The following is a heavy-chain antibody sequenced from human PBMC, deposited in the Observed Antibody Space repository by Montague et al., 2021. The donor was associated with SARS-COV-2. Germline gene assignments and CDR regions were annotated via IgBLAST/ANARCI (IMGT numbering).Heavy chain of an antibody. Sequence: SETLSLTCAVYGGSFSGYYWSWIRQPPGKGLEWIGQIHHTGSTIYEPSLKSRVTISEDTSKNQFSLKMTSVTAADTAVHYCARGGHQLRFGLDVWGQGTTVTVSS. CDR3: ARGGHQLRFGLDV. V-gene: IGHV4-34*01. D-gene: IGHD3-16*01. CDR1: GGSFSGYY. J-gene: IGHJ6*02. CDR2: IHHTGST.